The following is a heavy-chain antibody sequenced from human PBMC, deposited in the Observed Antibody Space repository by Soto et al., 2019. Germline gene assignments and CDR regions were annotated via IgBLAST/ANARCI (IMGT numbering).Heavy chain of an antibody. CDR3: ARDRDGGWFHMDV. CDR1: GFPFWHYG. V-gene: IGHV3-33*01. CDR2: IWSDGKKE. Sequence: QVQLVESGGGVVQPGRSLRLSCVGSGFPFWHYGMHWVRQAPGKGLEWVAVIWSDGKKESYADFVKGRFAISRDNFKDTLHLQMISLRAEDTAVYYCARDRDGGWFHMDVWGQGTTVTVSS. J-gene: IGHJ6*02. D-gene: IGHD6-19*01.